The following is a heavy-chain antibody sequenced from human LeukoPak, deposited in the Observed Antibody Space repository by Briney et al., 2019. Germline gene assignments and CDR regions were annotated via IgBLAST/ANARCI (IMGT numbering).Heavy chain of an antibody. CDR1: GFTFSDYA. Sequence: GGSLRLSCAASGFTFSDYAMSWVRQAPGKGLVWVSVISGSGRSTYYADSVKGRFTISRDNSKNTLYLEMNSVRPQDTAVYYCARGAPLLWFGELGGPTNDNWFDPWGQGTLVTVSS. J-gene: IGHJ5*02. CDR3: ARGAPLLWFGELGGPTNDNWFDP. CDR2: ISGSGRST. D-gene: IGHD3-10*01. V-gene: IGHV3-23*01.